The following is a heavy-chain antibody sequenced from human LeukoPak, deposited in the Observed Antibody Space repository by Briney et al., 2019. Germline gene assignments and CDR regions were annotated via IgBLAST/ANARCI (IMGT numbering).Heavy chain of an antibody. CDR1: GXSISSYY. V-gene: IGHV4-59*01. Sequence: PSETLSLTCAVSGXSISSYYWSWIRQPPGKGLEWIGYIYYSGSTNYNPSLKSRVTISVDTSKNQFSLRLSSVTAADTAVYYCAREMFSSGWDVLDYWGQGTLVTVSS. CDR2: IYYSGST. D-gene: IGHD6-19*01. J-gene: IGHJ4*02. CDR3: AREMFSSGWDVLDY.